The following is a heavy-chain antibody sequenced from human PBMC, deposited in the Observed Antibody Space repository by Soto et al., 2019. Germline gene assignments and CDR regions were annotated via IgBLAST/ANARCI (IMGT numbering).Heavy chain of an antibody. CDR1: GINYNTYA. V-gene: IGHV1-3*01. CDR2: INAGNGDT. J-gene: IGHJ4*02. Sequence: QVQLVQSGAEMKKPGASVKLSCKTSGINYNTYAIHWVRQAPGQGLEWMGWINAGNGDTRYSQNFQGRVTLTRDTSASTVYMDLDSLKSEDTGVYYCARAICGYVTWGQGTLVTVSS. D-gene: IGHD5-12*01. CDR3: ARAICGYVT.